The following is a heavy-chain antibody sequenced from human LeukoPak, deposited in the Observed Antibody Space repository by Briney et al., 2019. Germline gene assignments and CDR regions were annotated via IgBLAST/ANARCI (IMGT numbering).Heavy chain of an antibody. CDR1: GGSISRSSYY. V-gene: IGHV4-39*07. CDR3: ARVVGYYFDY. CDR2: IYYSGST. D-gene: IGHD3-10*01. Sequence: PSETLSLTCTVSGGSISRSSYYWGWIRQPPGKGLEWIGSIYYSGSTYYNPSLKSRVTISVDTSKNQFSLKLSSVTAADTAVYYCARVVGYYFDYWGQGTLVTVSS. J-gene: IGHJ4*02.